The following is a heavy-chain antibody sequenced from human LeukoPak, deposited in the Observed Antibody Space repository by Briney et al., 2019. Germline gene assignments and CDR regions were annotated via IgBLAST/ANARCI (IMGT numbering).Heavy chain of an antibody. CDR3: AKVSKGKSPGLNWFDP. CDR2: ISGSGSGGIA. V-gene: IGHV3-23*01. Sequence: GSLRLSCAASGFTFSSYAMSWVRQAPGKGLEWVSAISGSGSGGIAYYADSVKGRFTISRDNSKNTLYLQMNSLRAEDTAVYYCAKVSKGKSPGLNWFDPWGQGTLVTVSS. D-gene: IGHD3-10*01. J-gene: IGHJ5*02. CDR1: GFTFSSYA.